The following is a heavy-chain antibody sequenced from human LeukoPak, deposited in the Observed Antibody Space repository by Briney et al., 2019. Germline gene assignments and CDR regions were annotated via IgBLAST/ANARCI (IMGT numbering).Heavy chain of an antibody. CDR3: VRDLVNFDY. D-gene: IGHD3-9*01. CDR1: GFTVSSNY. V-gene: IGHV3-53*01. J-gene: IGHJ4*02. Sequence: PGGSLRLSCAASGFTVSSNYMSWVRQAPGKGLEWVSVIYSGGSTYYADSVKGRFTISRDNSKNTLFLQLNSLRAEDTAVYHCVRDLVNFDYWGQGTLVTVSS. CDR2: IYSGGST.